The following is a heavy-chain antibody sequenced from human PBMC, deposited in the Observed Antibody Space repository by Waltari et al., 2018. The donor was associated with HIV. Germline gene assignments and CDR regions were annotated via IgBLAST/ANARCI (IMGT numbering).Heavy chain of an antibody. CDR3: VRSQSLSYAPYPYGYSRGFYAMDV. D-gene: IGHD5-18*01. Sequence: VQLVQSGAEVKRPGSSVKVSCKASGGSLTTYAISWVRLAPGQGLEWLGRISPMVNKVHYAKRFQGRVTITADKSTSTVYMEVSSLRSEDTAVFYCVRSQSLSYAPYPYGYSRGFYAMDVWGQGTTVTVSS. CDR2: ISPMVNKV. V-gene: IGHV1-69*04. J-gene: IGHJ6*02. CDR1: GGSLTTYA.